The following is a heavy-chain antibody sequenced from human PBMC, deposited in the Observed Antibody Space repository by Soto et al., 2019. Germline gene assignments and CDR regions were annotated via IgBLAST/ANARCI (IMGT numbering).Heavy chain of an antibody. D-gene: IGHD7-27*01. V-gene: IGHV3-23*01. CDR1: GFTFSSYS. Sequence: GGSLRLSCAASGFTFSSYSMSWVRQAPGKGLEWVSAISGSGGSTYYADSVKGRFTISRDNSKNTLYLQMNSLRAEDTAVYYCAKLTGALYYYYYGMDVWGQGTKVTVSS. CDR2: ISGSGGST. J-gene: IGHJ6*02. CDR3: AKLTGALYYYYYGMDV.